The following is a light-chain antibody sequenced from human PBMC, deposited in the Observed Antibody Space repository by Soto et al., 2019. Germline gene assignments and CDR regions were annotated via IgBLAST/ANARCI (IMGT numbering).Light chain of an antibody. CDR2: HAS. CDR3: QQYNSYP. CDR1: QSISNW. V-gene: IGKV1-5*01. J-gene: IGKJ1*01. Sequence: DIQMTQSPSTLPASVGDRVTITCRASQSISNWFAWYQQKPGTAPKVLIYHASNLQSGVPSRFSGSGSGTEFTLTISSLQPDDFATYYCQQYNSYPFGQGTKV.